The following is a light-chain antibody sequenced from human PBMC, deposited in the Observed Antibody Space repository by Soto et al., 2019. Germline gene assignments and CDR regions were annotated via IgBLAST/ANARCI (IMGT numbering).Light chain of an antibody. J-gene: IGKJ4*02. CDR1: QSLSPC. CDR3: QQYNSYLT. Sequence: DIQMTQSPSTLSASVGDRVTITCRASQSLSPCLAWYQQKPGKAPKLMIYKASSLESGVPSRFSGSGSGTEFTLTVSSLQPDDFATYYCQQYNSYLTFGGGTKVEIK. V-gene: IGKV1-5*03. CDR2: KAS.